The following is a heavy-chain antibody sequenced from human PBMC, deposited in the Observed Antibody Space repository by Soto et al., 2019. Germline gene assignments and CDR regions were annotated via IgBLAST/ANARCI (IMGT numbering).Heavy chain of an antibody. D-gene: IGHD2-15*01. CDR2: IQSGGYT. CDR3: TRDDVYCSGGGGYGVRMDV. CDR1: GFTVSSKY. Sequence: EVQLVESGGVLVQPGGYLRLSCAASGFTVSSKYMSWVRQAPGKGLEWVSLIQSGGYTYYAASVKGRFTISRDSCENTLFLHMNRLRVEDTAMYYGTRDDVYCSGGGGYGVRMDVWGKGTTVPVPA. J-gene: IGHJ6*04. V-gene: IGHV3-66*01.